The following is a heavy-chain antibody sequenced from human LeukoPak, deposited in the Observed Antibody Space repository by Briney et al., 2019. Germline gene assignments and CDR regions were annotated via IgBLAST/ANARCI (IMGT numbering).Heavy chain of an antibody. CDR3: AHVNDGYSYALFDY. CDR2: IYWDDDK. V-gene: IGHV2-5*02. D-gene: IGHD5-18*01. J-gene: IGHJ4*02. Sequence: SGPTLVEPTQTLTLTCTFSGFSLSTSGVGVGWIRQPPGKALEWLALIYWDDDKRYSPSLKSRLTITKDTSKNQVVLTMTNMDPVDTATYYCAHVNDGYSYALFDYWGQGTLVTVSS. CDR1: GFSLSTSGVG.